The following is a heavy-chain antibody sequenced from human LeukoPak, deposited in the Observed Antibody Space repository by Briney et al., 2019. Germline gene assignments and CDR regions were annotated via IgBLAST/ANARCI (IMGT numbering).Heavy chain of an antibody. CDR1: XXXXTGYF. CDR3: ARAQSLTAPAGTFANS. J-gene: IGHJ4*02. V-gene: IGHV1-2*02. CDR2: INPNSGDT. Sequence: ASVKVSXXXXXXXXTGYFLHWVRRXPGQGFEWMGWINPNSGDTSYTQTFQGRVTMTRDTSISTAYMELSSLRSDDTAVYYCARAQSLTAPAGTFANSWGQGTLVTVSS. D-gene: IGHD6-13*01.